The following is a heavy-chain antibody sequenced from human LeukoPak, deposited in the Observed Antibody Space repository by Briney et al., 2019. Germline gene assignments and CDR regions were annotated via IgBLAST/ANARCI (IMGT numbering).Heavy chain of an antibody. CDR3: ARAAYGGGIDY. D-gene: IGHD3-16*01. CDR1: GGSISSSSYY. J-gene: IGHJ4*02. V-gene: IGHV3-7*01. Sequence: ETLSLTCTVSGGSISSSSYYWGWIRQPPGKGLEWVANIKQDGSEKYYVDSVKGRFTISRDNAKNSLYLQMISLRAEDTAVYYCARAAYGGGIDYWGQGTLVTVSS. CDR2: IKQDGSEK.